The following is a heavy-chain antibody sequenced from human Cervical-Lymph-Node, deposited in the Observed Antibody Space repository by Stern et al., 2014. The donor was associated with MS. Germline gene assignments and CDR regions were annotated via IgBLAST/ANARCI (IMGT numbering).Heavy chain of an antibody. CDR3: TREMAARRFDP. Sequence: EVQLVESGGGLVQRGGSLRLSCAASGISVSSNYMTWVRQAPGKGLEWVSRYYPGITTDYADSVRGRFSVSRDNSKNTVYLEMNSLTPEDTAVYYCTREMAARRFDPWGQGTLGVVSS. V-gene: IGHV3-66*01. CDR1: GISVSSNY. CDR2: YYPGITT. D-gene: IGHD6-6*01. J-gene: IGHJ5*02.